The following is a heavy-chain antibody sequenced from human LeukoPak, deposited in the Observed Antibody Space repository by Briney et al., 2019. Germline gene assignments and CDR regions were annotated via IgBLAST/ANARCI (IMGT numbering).Heavy chain of an antibody. J-gene: IGHJ4*02. V-gene: IGHV3-48*03. CDR3: AVVDYGHSLFDY. CDR2: ISSSGSTI. CDR1: GFTFSSYE. D-gene: IGHD4-17*01. Sequence: PGGSLRLSCAASGFTFSSYEMNWVRQAPGKGLEWVSYISSSGSTIYYADSVKGRFTISRDNAKNSLYLQMNSLRAEDTAVYYCAVVDYGHSLFDYWGEGTLVTVSS.